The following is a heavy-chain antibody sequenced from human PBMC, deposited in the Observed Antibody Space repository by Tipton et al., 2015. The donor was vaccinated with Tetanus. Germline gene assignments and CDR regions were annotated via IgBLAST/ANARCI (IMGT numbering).Heavy chain of an antibody. D-gene: IGHD3-22*01. V-gene: IGHV3-23*01. J-gene: IGHJ6*02. CDR3: ARDQIVEQATRDHDYGLDV. Sequence: SLRLSCAASGFTFSNYAMIWARQAPGKGLEWVSAISASGRNTYYADSVKGRFTSSRDNSKNIHYLEMSSLRAEDTAVYYCARDQIVEQATRDHDYGLDVWGQGTPVTVSS. CDR1: GFTFSNYA. CDR2: ISASGRNT.